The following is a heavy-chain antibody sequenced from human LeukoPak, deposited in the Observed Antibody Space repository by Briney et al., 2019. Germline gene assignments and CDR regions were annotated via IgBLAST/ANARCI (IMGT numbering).Heavy chain of an antibody. J-gene: IGHJ6*02. CDR2: IYYSGST. CDR3: ARRDYDILTGYSYGMDV. CDR1: GGSISSSSYY. Sequence: SETLSLTCTVSGGSISSSSYYWGWIRQPPGKGLEWIGSIYYSGSTYYNPSLKSRVTISVDTSKNQFSLKLSSVTAADTAVYYCARRDYDILTGYSYGMDVWGQGTRSPSP. V-gene: IGHV4-39*01. D-gene: IGHD3-9*01.